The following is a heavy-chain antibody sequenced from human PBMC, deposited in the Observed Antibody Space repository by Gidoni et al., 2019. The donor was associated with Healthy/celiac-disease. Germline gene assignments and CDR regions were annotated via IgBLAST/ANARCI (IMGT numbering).Heavy chain of an antibody. CDR3: ARDQKTYYYGAGSYYIGYYFDY. Sequence: PGRSLRLSCAASGFTLSSYGMHWVHQAPGKGLAWVAVIWYGGRNKFYADSVKGRFTISRDNSKNTLYLQMNSLRAEDTAVYYCARDQKTYYYGAGSYYIGYYFDYWGQGTLVTVSS. CDR1: GFTLSSYG. D-gene: IGHD3-10*01. CDR2: IWYGGRNK. V-gene: IGHV3-33*01. J-gene: IGHJ4*02.